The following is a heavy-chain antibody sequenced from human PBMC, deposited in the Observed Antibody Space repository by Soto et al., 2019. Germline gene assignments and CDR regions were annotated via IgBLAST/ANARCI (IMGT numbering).Heavy chain of an antibody. CDR3: AKDTSELLWFGELLT. CDR2: ISWNSGSI. V-gene: IGHV3-9*01. D-gene: IGHD3-10*01. Sequence: EVQLVESGGGLVQPGRSLRLSCAASGFTFDDYAMHWVRQAPGKGLEWVSGISWNSGSIGYADSVKGRFTISRDNAKNSLYLQMNSLRAEDTALYYCAKDTSELLWFGELLTWGQGTLVTASS. CDR1: GFTFDDYA. J-gene: IGHJ4*02.